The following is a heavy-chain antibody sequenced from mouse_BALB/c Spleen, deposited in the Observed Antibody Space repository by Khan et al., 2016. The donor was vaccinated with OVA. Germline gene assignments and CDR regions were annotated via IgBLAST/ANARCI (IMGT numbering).Heavy chain of an antibody. CDR1: GYSFTSYL. Sequence: EVQLQQSGTVLARPGASVKMSCKTSGYSFTSYLIHWVKQRPGQGLEWIGDIYPGNNETTYNQKFKDKAKLTAGTSASTAYMELSSLTNEDFSVYYCTIGGYSSSAYWGQGTLVTVSA. CDR2: IYPGNNET. J-gene: IGHJ3*01. V-gene: IGHV1-5*01. D-gene: IGHD2-12*01. CDR3: TIGGYSSSAY.